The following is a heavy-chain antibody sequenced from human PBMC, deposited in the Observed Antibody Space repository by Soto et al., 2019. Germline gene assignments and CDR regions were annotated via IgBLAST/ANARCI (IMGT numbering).Heavy chain of an antibody. V-gene: IGHV4-59*12. CDR2: IYYSGST. CDR1: GGSISGSY. Sequence: SETLSLTCTVSGGSISGSYWSWIRQPPGKGLEWIGYIYYSGSTNYNPSLKSRVTISVDTSKNQFSLKLSSVTAADTAVYYCARDGGYDYIWGSYRYDSYFDYWGQGTLVTVSS. J-gene: IGHJ4*02. D-gene: IGHD3-16*02. CDR3: ARDGGYDYIWGSYRYDSYFDY.